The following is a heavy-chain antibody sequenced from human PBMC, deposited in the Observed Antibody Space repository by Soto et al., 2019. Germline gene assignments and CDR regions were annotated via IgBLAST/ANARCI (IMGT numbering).Heavy chain of an antibody. Sequence: GGSLRLSCAASGFTFSSYSMNWVRQAPGKGLELVSYISSSSTIYYADSVKGRFTISRDNAKNSLYLQMNSLRAEDTAVYYCARYCSGGSCYGAFDIWGQGTMVTVSS. CDR1: GFTFSSYS. CDR2: ISSSSTI. J-gene: IGHJ3*02. CDR3: ARYCSGGSCYGAFDI. V-gene: IGHV3-48*01. D-gene: IGHD2-15*01.